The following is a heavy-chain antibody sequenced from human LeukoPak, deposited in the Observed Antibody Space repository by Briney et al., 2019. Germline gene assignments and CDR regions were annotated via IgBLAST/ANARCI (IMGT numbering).Heavy chain of an antibody. CDR1: GFTFSSYA. V-gene: IGHV3-23*01. CDR3: TAYSSGWH. CDR2: ISGSGGST. Sequence: GGSLRLSCAVSGFTFSSYAMRWVRQAPGKGLEWVSAISGSGGSTYYADSVKGRFTISRDNSKNTLYLQMNSLKTEDTAVYYCTAYSSGWHWGQGNLVTVSS. D-gene: IGHD6-19*01. J-gene: IGHJ4*02.